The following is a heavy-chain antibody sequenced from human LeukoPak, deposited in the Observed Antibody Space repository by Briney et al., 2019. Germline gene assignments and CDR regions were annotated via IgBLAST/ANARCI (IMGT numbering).Heavy chain of an antibody. CDR3: ARDRGYYYYYMDV. V-gene: IGHV3-30*04. Sequence: PGRSLRLSCAASGFTFSSYAMRWVRQAPGKGLEWVAVISYDGSNKYYADSVKGRFTISRDNSKNTLYLQMNSLRAEDTAVYYCARDRGYYYYYMDVWGKGTTVTVSS. J-gene: IGHJ6*03. CDR1: GFTFSSYA. CDR2: ISYDGSNK.